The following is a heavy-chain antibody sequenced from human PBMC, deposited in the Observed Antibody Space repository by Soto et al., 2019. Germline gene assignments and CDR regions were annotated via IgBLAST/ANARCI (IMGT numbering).Heavy chain of an antibody. CDR1: GYTFTGYY. V-gene: IGHV1-2*06. D-gene: IGHD6-6*01. Sequence: ASVKVSCKASGYTFTGYYIHWVRQAPGQGLEWMGRINSNSGGTNFAQKFRGRVTMTRDTSISTAYMALSRLRSDDTAVFYCARESGIAARSGDNFDYWGQGTLVTVSS. J-gene: IGHJ4*02. CDR2: INSNSGGT. CDR3: ARESGIAARSGDNFDY.